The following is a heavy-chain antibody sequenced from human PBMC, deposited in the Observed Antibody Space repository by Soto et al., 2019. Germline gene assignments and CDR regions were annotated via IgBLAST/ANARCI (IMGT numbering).Heavy chain of an antibody. CDR1: GLTFSDFA. V-gene: IGHV3-23*01. Sequence: PWGSLRLSCAASGLTFSDFAMSWVRQAPGKGLEWVSTIGGSGTITYYADSVMGRFTISRDNSRNTLYLQMNSLRAEDTAVYYCAKGMVLSAPGPFDYWGQGTLVTVSS. CDR3: AKGMVLSAPGPFDY. D-gene: IGHD2-21*02. CDR2: IGGSGTIT. J-gene: IGHJ4*02.